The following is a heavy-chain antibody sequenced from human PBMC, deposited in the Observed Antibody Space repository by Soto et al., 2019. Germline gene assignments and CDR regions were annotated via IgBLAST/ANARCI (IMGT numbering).Heavy chain of an antibody. J-gene: IGHJ5*01. CDR2: IYYSGKT. CDR1: GGSISSYY. D-gene: IGHD3-16*01. V-gene: IGHV4-59*12. Sequence: SETLSLTCTVSGGSISSYYWSWIRQPPGKGLEWIGYIYYSGKTYYNPSLKSRVTISVDPSKNQFSLKLTSVTAEDTAVYACVKGGWLDFWGQGTLVTVSS. CDR3: VKGGWLDF.